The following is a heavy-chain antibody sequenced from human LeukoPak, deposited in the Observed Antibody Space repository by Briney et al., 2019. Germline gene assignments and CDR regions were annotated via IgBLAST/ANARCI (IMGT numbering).Heavy chain of an antibody. CDR1: GFTFSSYA. CDR3: AKGPGRYYDSSGYIDY. J-gene: IGHJ4*02. D-gene: IGHD3-22*01. CDR2: ISGSGGST. V-gene: IGHV3-23*01. Sequence: PGASLRLSCAASGFTFSSYAMSWVRQAPGKGLEWVSAISGSGGSTYYADSVKGRFTISRDNSKSTLYLQMNSLRAEDTAVYYCAKGPGRYYDSSGYIDYWGQGTLVTVSS.